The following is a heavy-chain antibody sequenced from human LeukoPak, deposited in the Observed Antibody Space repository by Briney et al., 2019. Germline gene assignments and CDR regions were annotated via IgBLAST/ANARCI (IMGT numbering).Heavy chain of an antibody. CDR3: ARGMSVGYCNSTSCRTYYYYYMDV. CDR1: GGTFSSYA. D-gene: IGHD2-2*01. Sequence: SVKVSCKASGGTFSSYAIGWVRQAPGQGLEWMGGIIPIFGTANYAQKFQGRVTITADESTSTAYMELSSLRSEDTAVYYCARGMSVGYCNSTSCRTYYYYYMDVWGKGTTVTVSS. J-gene: IGHJ6*03. CDR2: IIPIFGTA. V-gene: IGHV1-69*13.